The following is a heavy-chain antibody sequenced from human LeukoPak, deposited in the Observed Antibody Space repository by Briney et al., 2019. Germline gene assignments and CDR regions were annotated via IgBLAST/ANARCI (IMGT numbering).Heavy chain of an antibody. D-gene: IGHD1-26*01. CDR2: ISGSDGST. J-gene: IGHJ6*03. CDR1: GFTFTSYA. V-gene: IGHV3-23*01. Sequence: GGPLRLSCAASGFTFTSYAMSWVRQAPGKGLEWVSAISGSDGSTFYADSVKGRFTVSRDNFKNTLYLQMNSLRAEDTAVYYCAKGGGAAFYYYMDVWGKGTTVTVSS. CDR3: AKGGGAAFYYYMDV.